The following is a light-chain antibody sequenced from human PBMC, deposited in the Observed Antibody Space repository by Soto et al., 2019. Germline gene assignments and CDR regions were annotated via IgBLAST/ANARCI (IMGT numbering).Light chain of an antibody. V-gene: IGKV1-5*03. CDR1: QSVSGW. CDR2: SAS. Sequence: DIQMTQPPSTLSASVADRVTITCRASQSVSGWLAWYQQKPGKAPELLIYSASTVETGVPSSFSGSGSGTEFTLTISSLRPDDFATYYCQQYESYPLTFGGGTKVEIK. CDR3: QQYESYPLT. J-gene: IGKJ4*01.